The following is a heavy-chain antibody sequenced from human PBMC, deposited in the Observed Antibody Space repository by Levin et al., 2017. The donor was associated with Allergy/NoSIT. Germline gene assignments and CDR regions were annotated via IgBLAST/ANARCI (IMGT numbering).Heavy chain of an antibody. D-gene: IGHD1-26*01. CDR2: IYYTGST. Sequence: ASQTLSLTCTVSGGSISSYYWTWIRQPPGKGLEWIGYIYYTGSTNYNSSLRSRATISVDTSKNQFSLKMTSVTPADTAVYYCARIVSGSPGACDYWGQGTLVTVSS. J-gene: IGHJ4*02. CDR3: ARIVSGSPGACDY. V-gene: IGHV4-59*01. CDR1: GGSISSYY.